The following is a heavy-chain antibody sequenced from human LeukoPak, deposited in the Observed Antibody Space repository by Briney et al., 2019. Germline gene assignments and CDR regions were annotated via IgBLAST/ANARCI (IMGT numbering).Heavy chain of an antibody. V-gene: IGHV3-21*01. Sequence: GGSLRLSCAASGFTLSSHSMNWVRQAPGKGLEWVSTISSSSSYIYYADSVKGRFTISRDNAKNSLYLQMNSLRAEDTAVYYCARAAENYGGRFDSWGQGTLVTVSS. CDR2: ISSSSSYI. CDR3: ARAAENYGGRFDS. D-gene: IGHD3-16*01. CDR1: GFTLSSHS. J-gene: IGHJ4*02.